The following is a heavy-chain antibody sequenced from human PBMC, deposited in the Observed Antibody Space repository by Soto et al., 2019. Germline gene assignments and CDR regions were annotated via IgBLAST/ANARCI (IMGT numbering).Heavy chain of an antibody. CDR1: GFTVSSHA. CDR2: VTAVGGT. CDR3: APLVSCSGGSCQYDAFAI. J-gene: IGHJ3*02. V-gene: IGHV3-23*01. D-gene: IGHD2-15*01. Sequence: EVQVLESGGGLVQPGGSLRLSCEGSGFTVSSHAMTWIRQAPGKGPEWVSTVTAVGGTYYADSVKGRFAMSRDTSENTLYLQMNSLGAEATAAYYGAPLVSCSGGSCQYDAFAIRGQGTMVTVSS.